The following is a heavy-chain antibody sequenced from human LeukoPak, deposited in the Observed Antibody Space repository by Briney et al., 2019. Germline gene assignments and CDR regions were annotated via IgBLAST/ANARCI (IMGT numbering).Heavy chain of an antibody. D-gene: IGHD5-18*01. CDR1: GYSISSGYY. CDR3: ATSGYPPPDL. CDR2: IYHSGRT. Sequence: SETLSLTCTVSGYSISSGYYWGWIRQPPGKGLEWIGSIYHSGRTFYNPSLKSRVTISVDTSKNQFSLKLTSVTAADTAVYYCATSGYPPPDLWGQGTLVTVSS. J-gene: IGHJ4*02. V-gene: IGHV4-38-2*02.